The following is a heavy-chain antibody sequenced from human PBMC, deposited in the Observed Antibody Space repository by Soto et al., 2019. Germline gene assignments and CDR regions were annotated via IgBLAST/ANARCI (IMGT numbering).Heavy chain of an antibody. CDR2: TYYRSKWYN. CDR3: AGDRGGLGY. Sequence: QVQLQPSGPGLVKPSQTLSRTCSISGDSVSSNTAAWNWIRQSPSRGLEWLGRTYYRSKWYNDYEVSVKCRIRINPDKSKNQFSRQRRFVPPEDKAVYYCAGDRGGLGYWGQGTLVTVSS. J-gene: IGHJ4*02. CDR1: GDSVSSNTAA. V-gene: IGHV6-1*01. D-gene: IGHD3-16*01.